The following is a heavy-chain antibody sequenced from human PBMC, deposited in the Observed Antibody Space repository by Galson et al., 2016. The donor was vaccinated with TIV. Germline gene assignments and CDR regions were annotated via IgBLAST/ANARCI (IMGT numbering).Heavy chain of an antibody. D-gene: IGHD2/OR15-2a*01. Sequence: SVKVSCKVSGDSLSDLSMHWVRQAPGEGFEWMAGFDPEQHKKIYAQKLEGRVTLTDDTSTDTAFLELSSLSFEDTAVYYCASVAWFPGLSLDNWGQGTLVIVSS. V-gene: IGHV1-24*01. J-gene: IGHJ4*02. CDR3: ASVAWFPGLSLDN. CDR1: GDSLSDLS. CDR2: FDPEQHKK.